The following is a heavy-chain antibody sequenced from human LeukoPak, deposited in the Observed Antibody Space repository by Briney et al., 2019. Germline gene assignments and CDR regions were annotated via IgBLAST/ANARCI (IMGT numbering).Heavy chain of an antibody. CDR3: ARFGGSSGSLYYYYMDV. J-gene: IGHJ6*03. CDR1: GGSISSYY. D-gene: IGHD3-22*01. Sequence: SETLSLTCTVSGGSISSYYWSWIRQPPGKGLEWIGYIYYSGSTNYNPSLKSRVTISVDTSKNQFSLKLSSVTAADTAVYYCARFGGSSGSLYYYYMDVWGKGTTVTVS. V-gene: IGHV4-59*01. CDR2: IYYSGST.